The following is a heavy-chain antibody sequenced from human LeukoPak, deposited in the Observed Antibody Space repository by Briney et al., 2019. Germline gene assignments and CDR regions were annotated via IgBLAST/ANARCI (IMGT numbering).Heavy chain of an antibody. J-gene: IGHJ4*02. Sequence: ASVKVSCKLSGNTLTEFSMHWVRQAPGQGLEWMGWINPNSGGTNYAQKFQGRVTMTRDTSISTAYMELSRLRSDDTAVYYCAREGGSYYGYWGQGTLVTVSS. V-gene: IGHV1-2*02. D-gene: IGHD1-26*01. CDR1: GNTLTEFS. CDR2: INPNSGGT. CDR3: AREGGSYYGY.